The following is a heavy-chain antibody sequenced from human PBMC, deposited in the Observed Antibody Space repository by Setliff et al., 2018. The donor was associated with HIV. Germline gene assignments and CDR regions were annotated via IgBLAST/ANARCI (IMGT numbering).Heavy chain of an antibody. CDR2: INPSGGSA. Sequence: ASVQVSCKASGYTFTSYYLHWVRQAPGQGLEWMGMINPSGGSASYAQKFQGRVTMSRDTSTSTVYMELSSLRSEDTAVYYCARDYFDSSAYHYGFGAFDIWVQGTMVTVSS. J-gene: IGHJ3*02. CDR1: GYTFTSYY. CDR3: ARDYFDSSAYHYGFGAFDI. D-gene: IGHD3-22*01. V-gene: IGHV1-46*01.